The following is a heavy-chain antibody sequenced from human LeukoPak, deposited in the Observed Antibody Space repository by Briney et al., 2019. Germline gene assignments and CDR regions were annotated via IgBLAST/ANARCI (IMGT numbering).Heavy chain of an antibody. D-gene: IGHD6-13*01. CDR1: VGSINSGNW. CDR3: ARVLQLVNWFDP. Sequence: PSGTLSLTCAVSVGSINSGNWGSWVRQPPGKGLEWIGSIYYSGNTYYNPSLKSRVTIFVDTSKNHFSLTLSSVTAADTAVYYCARVLQLVNWFDPWGQGTLVTVSS. CDR2: IYYSGNT. V-gene: IGHV4-4*02. J-gene: IGHJ5*02.